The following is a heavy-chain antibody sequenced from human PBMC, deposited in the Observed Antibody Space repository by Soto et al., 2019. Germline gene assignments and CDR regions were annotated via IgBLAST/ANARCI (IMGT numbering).Heavy chain of an antibody. J-gene: IGHJ6*03. CDR2: IYYSGST. Sequence: SETLSLTCTVSGGSISSYYWSWIRQPPGKGLEWIGYIYYSGSTNYNPSLKSRVTISVDTSKNQFSLKLSSVTAADTAVYYCARRRGYCSGGSCYSAPYYYYMDVWGKGTTVTVSS. CDR3: ARRRGYCSGGSCYSAPYYYYMDV. D-gene: IGHD2-15*01. V-gene: IGHV4-59*08. CDR1: GGSISSYY.